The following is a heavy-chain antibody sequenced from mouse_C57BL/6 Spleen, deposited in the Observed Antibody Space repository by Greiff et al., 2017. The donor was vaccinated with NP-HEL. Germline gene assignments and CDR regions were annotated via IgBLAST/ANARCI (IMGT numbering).Heavy chain of an antibody. CDR3: ASDRGYYYGSSYYWYFDV. CDR2: IDPNSGGT. D-gene: IGHD1-1*01. V-gene: IGHV1-72*01. Sequence: VQLQQSGAELVKPGASVKLSCKASGYTFTSYWMHWVKQRPGRGLEWIGRIDPNSGGTKYNEKFKSKATLTVDKPSSTAYMQLSSLTSEDSTVYYCASDRGYYYGSSYYWYFDVWGKGTTVTVSS. CDR1: GYTFTSYW. J-gene: IGHJ1*03.